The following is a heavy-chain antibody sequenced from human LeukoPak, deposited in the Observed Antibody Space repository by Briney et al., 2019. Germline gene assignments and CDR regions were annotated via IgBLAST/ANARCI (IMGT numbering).Heavy chain of an antibody. Sequence: PGGSLRLSCAASGFIFDHYGMYWVRQAPGKGLEWVSAISGSGGSTYYADSVKGRFTISRDNSKNTLYLQMNSLRAEDTAVYYCAKGSYLDYWGQGTLVTVSS. CDR3: AKGSYLDY. CDR1: GFIFDHYG. J-gene: IGHJ4*02. V-gene: IGHV3-23*01. CDR2: ISGSGGST.